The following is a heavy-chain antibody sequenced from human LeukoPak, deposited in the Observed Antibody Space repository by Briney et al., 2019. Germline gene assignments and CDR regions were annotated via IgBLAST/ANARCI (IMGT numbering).Heavy chain of an antibody. CDR3: AREYYDSSGYYPVPYYYYMDV. Sequence: GGSLRLSCAASGFTFSSYWMHWVRQAPGKGLVWVSRINSGGSSTSYADSVKGRFTISRDNAKNSLYLQMNSLRAEDTAVYYCAREYYDSSGYYPVPYYYYMDVWGKGTTVTVSS. D-gene: IGHD3-22*01. CDR2: INSGGSST. J-gene: IGHJ6*03. CDR1: GFTFSSYW. V-gene: IGHV3-74*01.